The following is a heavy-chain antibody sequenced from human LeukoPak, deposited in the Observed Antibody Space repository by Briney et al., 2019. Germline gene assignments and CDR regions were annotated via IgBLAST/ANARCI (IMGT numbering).Heavy chain of an antibody. J-gene: IGHJ4*02. CDR1: GFTFSGYW. V-gene: IGHV3-74*01. Sequence: GGSLRLSCAASGFTFSGYWMHWVRQAPGKGLVWVSRINRDGTSTIYADSVKGRFTVSRDNAKNTLYLQMNSLRAEDTAVYYCTRDTEGSGIDYWGQGTLVTVSS. CDR3: TRDTEGSGIDY. D-gene: IGHD3-10*01. CDR2: INRDGTST.